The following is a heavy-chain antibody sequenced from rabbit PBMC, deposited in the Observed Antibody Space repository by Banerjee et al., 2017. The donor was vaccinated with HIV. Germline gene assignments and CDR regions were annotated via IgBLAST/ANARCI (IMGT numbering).Heavy chain of an antibody. CDR3: ARGTNDASYGYAFTL. CDR1: GFSFSSGYW. CDR2: IGAGSGTT. J-gene: IGHJ4*01. D-gene: IGHD6-1*01. Sequence: QEQLVESGGGLVQPGASLTLTCTASGFSFSSGYWICWVRQAPGKGLEWIGCIGAGSGTTYYATWAKGRFTISKTSSTTVALQMTSLTAADTATYFCARGTNDASYGYAFTLWGPGTLVTVS. V-gene: IGHV1S45*01.